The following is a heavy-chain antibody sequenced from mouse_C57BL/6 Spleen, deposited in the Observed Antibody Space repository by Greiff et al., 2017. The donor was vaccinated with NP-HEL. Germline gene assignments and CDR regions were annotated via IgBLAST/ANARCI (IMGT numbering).Heavy chain of an antibody. CDR3: ARRIYYDYDGASY. Sequence: EVQRVESGGGLVKPGGSLKLSCAASGFTFSDYGMHWVRQAPEKGLEWVAYISSGSSTIYYADTVKGRFTISRDNAKNTLFLQMTSLRSEDTAMYYCARRIYYDYDGASYWGQGTLVTVSA. J-gene: IGHJ3*01. D-gene: IGHD2-4*01. CDR2: ISSGSSTI. V-gene: IGHV5-17*01. CDR1: GFTFSDYG.